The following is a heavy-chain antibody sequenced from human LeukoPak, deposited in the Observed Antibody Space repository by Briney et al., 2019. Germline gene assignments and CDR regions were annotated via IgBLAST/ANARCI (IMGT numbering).Heavy chain of an antibody. D-gene: IGHD4-17*01. V-gene: IGHV1-18*01. CDR2: ISAYNGNT. CDR1: GYTFTSYG. Sequence: ASVKVSCKASGYTFTSYGISWVRQAPGQGLEWMGWISAYNGNTNYAQKLQGRVTMTTDTSTSTAYMELRSLRSDDTAVYYCARDLRRDYVRFKYFQHWGQGTLVTVSS. J-gene: IGHJ1*01. CDR3: ARDLRRDYVRFKYFQH.